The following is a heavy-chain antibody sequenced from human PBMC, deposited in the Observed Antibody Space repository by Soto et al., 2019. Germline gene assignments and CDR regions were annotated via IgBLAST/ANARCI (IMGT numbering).Heavy chain of an antibody. J-gene: IGHJ4*02. CDR3: AAVAGTGYFDY. D-gene: IGHD6-19*01. CDR1: GGSISSYY. V-gene: IGHV4-4*07. Sequence: SETLSLTCTVSGGSISSYYWSWIRQPAGRGLEWIGRIYASGRTNYSPSLKSRVTMSVDTSKNQFSLKLSSVTAADTAVYYCAAVAGTGYFDYWGQGTLVTVSS. CDR2: IYASGRT.